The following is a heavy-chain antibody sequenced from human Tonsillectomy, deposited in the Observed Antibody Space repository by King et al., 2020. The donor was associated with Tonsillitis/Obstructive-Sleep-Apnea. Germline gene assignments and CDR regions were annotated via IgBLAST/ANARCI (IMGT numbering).Heavy chain of an antibody. J-gene: IGHJ3*02. CDR3: AKWGLTVTTWESFDI. Sequence: VQLVESGGGLVQPGGSLRLPWAASGFPFSSYAMSWVRPAPGEGTVWVSAIRCSGVRTYYAASVKGRFTISRVNSKNTLYLQMNSLSAEDTAVYYCAKWGLTVTTWESFDIWGQGTMVTVSS. CDR2: IRCSGVRT. V-gene: IGHV3-23*04. D-gene: IGHD4-17*01. CDR1: GFPFSSYA.